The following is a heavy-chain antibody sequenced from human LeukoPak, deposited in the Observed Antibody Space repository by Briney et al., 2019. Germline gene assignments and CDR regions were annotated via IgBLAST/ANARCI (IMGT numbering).Heavy chain of an antibody. D-gene: IGHD3-10*01. CDR3: ARVDYYGSGSHRTYYFDY. Sequence: SETLSLTCTVSGGSISSSSYYWGWIRQPPGKGLEWIGSIYYSGSTNYNPSLKSRVTISVDTSKNQFSLKLSSVTAADTAVYYCARVDYYGSGSHRTYYFDYWGQGTLVTVSS. J-gene: IGHJ4*02. V-gene: IGHV4-39*07. CDR1: GGSISSSSYY. CDR2: IYYSGST.